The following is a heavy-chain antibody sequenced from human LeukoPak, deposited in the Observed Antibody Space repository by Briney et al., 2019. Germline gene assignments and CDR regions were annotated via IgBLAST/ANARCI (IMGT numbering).Heavy chain of an antibody. V-gene: IGHV3-30-3*01. D-gene: IGHD6-19*01. CDR1: GFTFSSYA. J-gene: IGHJ4*02. CDR2: ISYDGSNK. Sequence: GGSLRLSCAASGFTFSSYAVHWVRQAPGRGLEWVAVISYDGSNKYYADSVKGRFSISRDNSKNTLYLQMNSLRAEDTAVYYCARHQSSPYSSGWYPFDYWGQGTLVTVSS. CDR3: ARHQSSPYSSGWYPFDY.